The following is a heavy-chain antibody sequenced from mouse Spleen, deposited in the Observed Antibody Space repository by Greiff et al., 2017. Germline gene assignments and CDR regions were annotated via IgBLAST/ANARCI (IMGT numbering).Heavy chain of an antibody. CDR2: IHPNSGST. V-gene: IGHV1-64*01. J-gene: IGHJ4*01. CDR1: GYTFTSYW. D-gene: IGHD2-4*01. Sequence: VQLQQSGAELVKPGASVKLSCKASGYTFTSYWMHWVKQRPGQGLEWIGMIHPNSGSTNYNEKFKSKATLTVDKSSSTAYMQLSSLTSEDSAVYYCARPYDYDEDYYAMDYWGQGTSVTVSS. CDR3: ARPYDYDEDYYAMDY.